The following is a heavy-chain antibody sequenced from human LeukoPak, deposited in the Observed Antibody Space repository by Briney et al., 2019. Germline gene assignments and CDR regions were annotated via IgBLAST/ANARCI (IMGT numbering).Heavy chain of an antibody. V-gene: IGHV4-59*01. D-gene: IGHD2-2*01. CDR3: ARAVVPAAMRGNWFDP. CDR1: GGSISSYY. J-gene: IGHJ5*02. CDR2: IYYSGST. Sequence: SSETLSLTCTVSGGSISSYYWSWIRQPPGKGLEWIGYIYYSGSTNYNPSPKSRVTISVDTSKNQFSLKLSSVTAADTAVYYCARAVVPAAMRGNWFDPWGQGTLVTVSS.